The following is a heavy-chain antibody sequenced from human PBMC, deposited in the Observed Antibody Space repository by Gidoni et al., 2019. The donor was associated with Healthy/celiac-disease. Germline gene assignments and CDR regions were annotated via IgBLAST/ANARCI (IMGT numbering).Heavy chain of an antibody. D-gene: IGHD6-13*01. Sequence: GSVSNADYYWGWIRQSPGKGLEWIGTVYYRGTTYYNPSLQSRVTISPDTSQNQFSLRLSSVTAADTAVYYCARDVRYSSSWSHFDFWGQGTLVTVSS. CDR2: VYYRGTT. CDR3: ARDVRYSSSWSHFDF. V-gene: IGHV4-39*07. J-gene: IGHJ4*02. CDR1: GSVSNADYY.